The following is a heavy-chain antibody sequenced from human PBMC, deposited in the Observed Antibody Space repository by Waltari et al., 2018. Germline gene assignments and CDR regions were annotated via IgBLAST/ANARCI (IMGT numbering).Heavy chain of an antibody. J-gene: IGHJ4*02. V-gene: IGHV3-23*04. Sequence: EVQLVESGGGLVQPGGSLRLSCAASGFTFISYALRWVRQAPGKGVEWVSAISGSGGSTYYADSVKGRFTISRDNSKNTLYLQMNSLRAEDTAVYYCATRLYSGSYYWGQGTLVTVSS. CDR3: ATRLYSGSYY. CDR2: ISGSGGST. CDR1: GFTFISYA. D-gene: IGHD1-26*01.